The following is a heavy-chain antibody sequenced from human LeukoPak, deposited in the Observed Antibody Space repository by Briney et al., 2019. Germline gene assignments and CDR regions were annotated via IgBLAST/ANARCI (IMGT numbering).Heavy chain of an antibody. CDR1: GGSISSGGYS. J-gene: IGHJ4*02. V-gene: IGHV4-30-2*01. Sequence: PSQTLSLTCAVSGGSISSGGYSWSWIRQPPGKGLEWIGEINHSGSTNYNPSLKSRVTISVDTSKNQFSLKLSSVTAADTAVYYCARGDIRNIRRFDYWGQGTLVTVSS. CDR2: INHSGST. D-gene: IGHD2/OR15-2a*01. CDR3: ARGDIRNIRRFDY.